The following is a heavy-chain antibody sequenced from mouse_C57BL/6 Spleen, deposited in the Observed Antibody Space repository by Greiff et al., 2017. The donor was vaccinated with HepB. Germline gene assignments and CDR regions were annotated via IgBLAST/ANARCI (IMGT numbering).Heavy chain of an antibody. CDR3: SREYYDYVYVDY. CDR2: ISDGGSYT. CDR1: GFTFSSYA. D-gene: IGHD2-4*01. V-gene: IGHV5-4*01. J-gene: IGHJ2*01. Sequence: EVHLVESGGGLVKPGGSLKLSCAASGFTFSSYAMSWVRQTPEKRLEWVATISDGGSYTYYPDNVKGRFTISRDNAKNNLYLQMSHLKSEDTAMYYCSREYYDYVYVDYWGQGTTLTVSS.